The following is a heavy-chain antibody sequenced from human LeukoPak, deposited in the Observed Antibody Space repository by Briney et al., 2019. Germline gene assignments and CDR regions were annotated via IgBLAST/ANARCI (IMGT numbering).Heavy chain of an antibody. CDR3: AKESGKFDY. J-gene: IGHJ4*02. CDR1: GLPIADFA. V-gene: IGHV3-43*02. Sequence: GGSLTLSCVASGLPIADFAMHWVRQAPGKGLEWVSLISGDVVSTFYADSVKGRFSISRDNSKNSLYLEMNSLRTEDAAMYYCAKESGKFDYWGQGTLVAVSS. CDR2: ISGDVVST.